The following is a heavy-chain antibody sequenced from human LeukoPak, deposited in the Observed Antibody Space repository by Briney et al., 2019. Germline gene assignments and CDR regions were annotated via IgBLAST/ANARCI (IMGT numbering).Heavy chain of an antibody. Sequence: GGSLRLSCAASGFTVSSNYMSWVRQAPGKGLEWVSVIYSGGSTYYADSVKGRFTISRDNSKNTLYLQMNSLRAEDTAVYYCARDSSGYLGAFDIWGQGTMVTVSS. CDR2: IYSGGST. D-gene: IGHD3-22*01. V-gene: IGHV3-53*01. CDR1: GFTVSSNY. CDR3: ARDSSGYLGAFDI. J-gene: IGHJ3*02.